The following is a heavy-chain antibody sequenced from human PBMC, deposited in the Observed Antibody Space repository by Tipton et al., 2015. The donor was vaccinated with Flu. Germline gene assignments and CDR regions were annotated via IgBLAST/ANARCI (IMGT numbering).Heavy chain of an antibody. Sequence: TLSLTCSVSGIPMRSGIQSWSWIRQSAGKGLEWIGLTYTNGDTTYSPPLKSRVTISIDTSKNQLSLTLTSVTAAGTAVYYCARDSGAYPLGFDPWGRGTLVTVSS. CDR2: TYTNGDT. CDR3: ARDSGAYPLGFDP. J-gene: IGHJ5*01. V-gene: IGHV4-61*02. D-gene: IGHD2-15*01. CDR1: GIPMRSGIQS.